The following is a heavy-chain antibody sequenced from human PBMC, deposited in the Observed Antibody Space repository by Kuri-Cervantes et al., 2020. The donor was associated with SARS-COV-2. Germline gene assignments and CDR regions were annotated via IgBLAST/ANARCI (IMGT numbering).Heavy chain of an antibody. CDR1: GGPINSYY. CDR3: ARGRNYYDFWSGYSKPRNYFDY. Sequence: SETLSLTCTVSGGPINSYYWTWVRRPAGKGLEWIGRIYNTENIRYNPSLKSRVTIPVDTSKNQFSLKLSSVTAADTAVYYCARGRNYYDFWSGYSKPRNYFDYWGQGTLVTVSS. J-gene: IGHJ4*02. D-gene: IGHD3-3*01. V-gene: IGHV4-4*07. CDR2: IYNTENI.